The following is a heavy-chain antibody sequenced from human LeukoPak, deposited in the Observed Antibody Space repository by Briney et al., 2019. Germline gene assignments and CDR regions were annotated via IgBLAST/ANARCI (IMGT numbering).Heavy chain of an antibody. J-gene: IGHJ6*02. V-gene: IGHV3-21*01. CDR3: ARDRSDILTGYYRVYYYYGMDV. Sequence: GGSLRLSCAASGFTFSNYSMNWVRQAPGKGLEWVSSISSSSSYIYYADSVKGRFTISRDNAKNSLYLQMNSLRAEDTAVYYCARDRSDILTGYYRVYYYYGMDVWGQGTTVTVSS. D-gene: IGHD3-9*01. CDR1: GFTFSNYS. CDR2: ISSSSSYI.